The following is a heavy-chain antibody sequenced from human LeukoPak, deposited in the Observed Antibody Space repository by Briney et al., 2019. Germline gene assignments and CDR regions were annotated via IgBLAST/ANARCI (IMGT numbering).Heavy chain of an antibody. CDR1: GDSISSYY. CDR3: ASLGCSGGSCYWFDP. D-gene: IGHD2-15*01. Sequence: KPSETLSLTCTVSGDSISSYYWSWIRQPPGKGLEWIGYIYYSGSTNYNPSLKSRVTISVDTSKNQFSLKLSSVTAADTAVYYCASLGCSGGSCYWFDPWGQGTLVTVSS. V-gene: IGHV4-59*01. J-gene: IGHJ5*02. CDR2: IYYSGST.